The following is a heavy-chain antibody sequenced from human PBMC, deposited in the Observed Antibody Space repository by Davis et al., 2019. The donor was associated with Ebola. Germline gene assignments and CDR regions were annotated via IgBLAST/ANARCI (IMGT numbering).Heavy chain of an antibody. CDR2: INPNSGGT. V-gene: IGHV1-2*02. D-gene: IGHD1-26*01. J-gene: IGHJ3*01. CDR1: GYTFTGYY. CDR3: AEESDAVGASTTDDAFDV. Sequence: ASVKVSCKASGYTFTGYYIHWVRQAPGQGLEWLGWINPNSGGTTYAQKFQGRVTITSDTSTSTAYLDLSRLTSDDTAVYFCAEESDAVGASTTDDAFDVWGQGTMVTVSS.